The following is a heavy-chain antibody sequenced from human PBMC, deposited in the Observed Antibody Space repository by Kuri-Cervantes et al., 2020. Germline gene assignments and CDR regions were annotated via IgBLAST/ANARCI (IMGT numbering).Heavy chain of an antibody. CDR2: IYSGGST. CDR1: GFTVSSNY. V-gene: IGHV3-53*01. CDR3: AYYYYGMDV. Sequence: GESLKISCAASGFTVSSNYMSWVRQAPGKGLEWVSVIYSGGSTYYADSVKGRFTISRDNSKNTLYLQMNSLRAEDTAVYYCAYYYYGMDVRGQGTTVTVSS. J-gene: IGHJ6*02.